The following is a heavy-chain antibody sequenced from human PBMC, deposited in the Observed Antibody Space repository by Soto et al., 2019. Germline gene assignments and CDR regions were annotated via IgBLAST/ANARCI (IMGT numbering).Heavy chain of an antibody. D-gene: IGHD4-17*01. CDR1: GLTFSSST. J-gene: IGHJ3*01. V-gene: IGHV1-69*12. CDR3: ARGHQYGGNSDAFEF. CDR2: IIPFFGSV. Sequence: QVHLVQSGAEVKKPGSSVKVSCKASGLTFSSSTLTWVRQAPGQGPEWMGGIIPFFGSVDYAQKFQDRVTSSADVSTSTTYMELRSLRSEDTAVYYCARGHQYGGNSDAFEFWGQGTVVTVSS.